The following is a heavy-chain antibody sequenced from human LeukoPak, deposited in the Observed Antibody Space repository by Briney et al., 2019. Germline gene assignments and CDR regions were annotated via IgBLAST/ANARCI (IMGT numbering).Heavy chain of an antibody. J-gene: IGHJ4*02. CDR1: GFSFSDFY. Sequence: GGSLRLSCAASGFSFSDFYMSWIRQAPGMGLEWIAYIGTRSNPIYYADCVKGRVTISRDDAKNSLYLQMNSLRDEDTAVYFCAREARGSGRDFDYWGQGILVTVSS. CDR2: IGTRSNPI. D-gene: IGHD1-26*01. CDR3: AREARGSGRDFDY. V-gene: IGHV3-11*01.